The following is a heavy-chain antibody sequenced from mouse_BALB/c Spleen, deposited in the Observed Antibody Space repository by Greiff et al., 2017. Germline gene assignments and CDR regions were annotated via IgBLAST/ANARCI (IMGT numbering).Heavy chain of an antibody. J-gene: IGHJ1*01. CDR3: ARGTDWYFDV. CDR1: GYTFTSYT. CDR2: INPSTGYT. D-gene: IGHD3-3*01. Sequence: VQLQQSGAELARPGASVKMSCKASGYTFTSYTMHWVKQRPGQGLEWIGYINPSTGYTEYNQKFKDKATLTADKSSSTAYMQLSSLTSEDSAVYYCARGTDWYFDVWGAGTTVTVSS. V-gene: IGHV1-4*01.